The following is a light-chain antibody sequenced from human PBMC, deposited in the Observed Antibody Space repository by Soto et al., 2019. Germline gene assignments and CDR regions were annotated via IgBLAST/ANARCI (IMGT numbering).Light chain of an antibody. J-gene: IGLJ1*01. CDR2: QVT. Sequence: QSALTQPASVSGSAGQSITISCTGTSSDIGGYYYVSWYQHHPGKAPKLLIYQVTNRPSRVSNRFSGSKSGNTASLTISGLXADDEADYYCTSYSSSDIFYVFGTGTKVTVL. V-gene: IGLV2-14*01. CDR1: SSDIGGYYY. CDR3: TSYSSSDIFYV.